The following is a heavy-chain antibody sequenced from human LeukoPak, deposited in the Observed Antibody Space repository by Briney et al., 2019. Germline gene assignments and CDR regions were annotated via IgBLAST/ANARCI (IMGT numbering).Heavy chain of an antibody. CDR1: GGSFSGYY. D-gene: IGHD2-2*01. Sequence: SETLSLTCAVYGGSFSGYYWSWIRQPPGKGLEWIGRIYTSGSTNYNPSLKSRVTISVDTSKNQFSLKLSSVTAADTAVYYCARDRGDCSSTSCYRRWFDPWGQGTLVTVSS. CDR2: IYTSGST. CDR3: ARDRGDCSSTSCYRRWFDP. J-gene: IGHJ5*02. V-gene: IGHV4-4*08.